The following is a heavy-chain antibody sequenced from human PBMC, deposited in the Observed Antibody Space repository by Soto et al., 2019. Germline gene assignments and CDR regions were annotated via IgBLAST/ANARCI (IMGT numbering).Heavy chain of an antibody. D-gene: IGHD3-9*01. Sequence: GGSLRLSCAVSGLTFSSFEMDWVRQAAGKGPEWISYISRGATTTYYADSVRGRFTISRDDAENSVFLRMDSLRVEDTAIYFCATRSTDYYFYWGQGTLVTVSS. CDR3: ATRSTDYYFY. V-gene: IGHV3-48*03. CDR2: ISRGATTT. J-gene: IGHJ4*02. CDR1: GLTFSSFE.